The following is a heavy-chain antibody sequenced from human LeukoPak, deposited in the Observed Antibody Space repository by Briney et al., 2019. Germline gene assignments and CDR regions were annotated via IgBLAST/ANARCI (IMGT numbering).Heavy chain of an antibody. Sequence: GGSLRLSYAASGFTFSSYGMHWVRQAPGKGLEWVAVISYDGSNKYYADSVKGRFTISRDNSKNTLYLQMNSLRAEDTAVYYCARAPGIAAAGTGEEYYYYYMDVWGKGTTVTVSS. D-gene: IGHD6-13*01. CDR2: ISYDGSNK. J-gene: IGHJ6*03. CDR3: ARAPGIAAAGTGEEYYYYYMDV. V-gene: IGHV3-30*03. CDR1: GFTFSSYG.